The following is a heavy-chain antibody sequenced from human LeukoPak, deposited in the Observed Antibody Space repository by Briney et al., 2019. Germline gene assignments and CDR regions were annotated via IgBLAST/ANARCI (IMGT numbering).Heavy chain of an antibody. V-gene: IGHV4-39*07. CDR3: ARGEYVWSFDY. J-gene: IGHJ4*02. CDR1: GGSISSSSYY. Sequence: PSETLSLTCTVSGGSISSSSYYWGWIRQPPGKGLEWIGSIYYSGSTYYNPSLKSRVTISVDTSKNQFSLKLSSVTAADTAVYYCARGEYVWSFDYWGQGTLVTVSS. D-gene: IGHD3-16*01. CDR2: IYYSGST.